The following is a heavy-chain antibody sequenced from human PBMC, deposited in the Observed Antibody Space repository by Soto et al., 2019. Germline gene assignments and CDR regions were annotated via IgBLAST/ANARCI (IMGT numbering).Heavy chain of an antibody. J-gene: IGHJ6*03. Sequence: ASVKVSCKASGYTFTSYYMHWVRQAPGQGLEWMGIINPSGGSTSYAQKFQGRVTMTRDTSTSTVYMELSSLRSEDTAVYYCARDGIYVLVFEGSGSRSLPKNYYMDVWGKGTTVTVSS. V-gene: IGHV1-46*03. CDR2: INPSGGST. CDR3: ARDGIYVLVFEGSGSRSLPKNYYMDV. D-gene: IGHD3-10*01. CDR1: GYTFTSYY.